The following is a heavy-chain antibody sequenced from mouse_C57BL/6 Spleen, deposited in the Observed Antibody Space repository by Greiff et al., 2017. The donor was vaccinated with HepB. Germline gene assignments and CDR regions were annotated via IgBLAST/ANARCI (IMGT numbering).Heavy chain of an antibody. V-gene: IGHV5-17*01. CDR1: GFTFSDYG. Sequence: DVQLVESGGGLVKPGGSLKLSCAASGFTFSDYGMHWVRQAPEKGLEWVAYISSGSSTIYYADTVKGRFTISRDNAKNTLFLQMTSLRSEDTAMYYCARGPPYYGSSYFDYWGQGTTLTVSS. CDR3: ARGPPYYGSSYFDY. J-gene: IGHJ2*01. CDR2: ISSGSSTI. D-gene: IGHD1-1*01.